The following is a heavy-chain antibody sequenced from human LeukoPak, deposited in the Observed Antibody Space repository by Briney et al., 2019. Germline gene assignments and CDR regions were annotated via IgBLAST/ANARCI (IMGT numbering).Heavy chain of an antibody. CDR2: ISRSAYNS. J-gene: IGHJ4*02. D-gene: IGHD1-26*01. CDR3: AKHSGSYFIYYVDS. V-gene: IGHV3-23*01. CDR1: GFTFSSYG. Sequence: GGSLRLSCAASGFTFSSYGMSWVRQAPGKGLEWVSTISRSAYNSYYADSVKGRFIISRDNSANTLYLQMNSLRAEDTALYYCAKHSGSYFIYYVDSWGQETLVTVSS.